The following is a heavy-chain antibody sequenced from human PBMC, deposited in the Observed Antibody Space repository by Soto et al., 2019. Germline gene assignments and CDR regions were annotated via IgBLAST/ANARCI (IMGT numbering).Heavy chain of an antibody. V-gene: IGHV1-8*01. D-gene: IGHD3-16*01. Sequence: QVQLVQSGAEVRKPGASVKVSCKASGHTLASYDINWVRQATGQGLEWMGWMTPDSGDTGYAQKFQGRVTMTWDTSLTTAYMELSSLRSDDTAVYYCARDPFYGWFDSWGQGTLVTVSS. CDR1: GHTLASYD. CDR2: MTPDSGDT. J-gene: IGHJ5*01. CDR3: ARDPFYGWFDS.